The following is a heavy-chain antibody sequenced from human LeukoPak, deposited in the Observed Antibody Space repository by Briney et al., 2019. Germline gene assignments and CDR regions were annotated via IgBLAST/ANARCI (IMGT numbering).Heavy chain of an antibody. Sequence: SETLSLTCAVYGGSFSGYYWSWIRQPPGKGLEWIGYIYYSGSTNYNPSLKSRVTISVDTSKNQFSLKLSSVTAADTAVYYCARDKGGEGPDYWGQGTLVTVSS. V-gene: IGHV4-59*01. J-gene: IGHJ4*02. CDR1: GGSFSGYY. D-gene: IGHD3-16*01. CDR2: IYYSGST. CDR3: ARDKGGEGPDY.